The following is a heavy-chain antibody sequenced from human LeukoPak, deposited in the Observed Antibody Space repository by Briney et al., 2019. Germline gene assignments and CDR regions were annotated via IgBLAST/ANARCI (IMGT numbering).Heavy chain of an antibody. Sequence: GGTLRLSCAASGFTFSSYDMSWVRQAPGKGLEWVSGISGSGSTTKYADSVKGRFTISRDNSKNTLYLQMNSLRAEDTAVYYCARAKYSSSSSAFDIWGQGTMVTVSS. J-gene: IGHJ3*02. D-gene: IGHD6-6*01. CDR1: GFTFSSYD. V-gene: IGHV3-23*01. CDR2: ISGSGSTT. CDR3: ARAKYSSSSSAFDI.